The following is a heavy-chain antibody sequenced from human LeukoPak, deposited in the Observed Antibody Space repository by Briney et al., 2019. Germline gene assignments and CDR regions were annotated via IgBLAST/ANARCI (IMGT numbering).Heavy chain of an antibody. V-gene: IGHV1-2*02. CDR3: ARAVPAANWFDP. Sequence: ASVTVSCKASGYTLTDYYLHWVRQAPGHGLKWMGWINPNSGATHYAQSFQARVTMTRDTSIGSGYMELTGLESADTAVYYCARAVPAANWFDPWGQGTLVTVSS. J-gene: IGHJ5*02. CDR2: INPNSGAT. D-gene: IGHD2-2*01. CDR1: GYTLTDYY.